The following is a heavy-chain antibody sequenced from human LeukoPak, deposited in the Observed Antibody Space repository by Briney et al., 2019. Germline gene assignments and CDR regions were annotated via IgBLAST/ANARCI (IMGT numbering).Heavy chain of an antibody. V-gene: IGHV1-8*02. J-gene: IGHJ4*02. D-gene: IGHD3-10*01. CDR3: ARVRPQSSGSYYHDFDY. CDR2: MNPNSGNT. CDR1: GYSFTSFD. Sequence: GASVKVSCTASGYSFTSFDINWVRQATGQGLEWMGWMNPNSGNTGYAQKFQGRITMTRNTSVSTAYMELSSLRSEDTAVYCCARVRPQSSGSYYHDFDYWGQGTLVTVSS.